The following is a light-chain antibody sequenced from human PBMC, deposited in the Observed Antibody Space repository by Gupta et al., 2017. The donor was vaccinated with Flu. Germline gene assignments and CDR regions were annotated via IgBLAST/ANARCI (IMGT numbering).Light chain of an antibody. Sequence: SALPQPPSGSGTPGQGVSVPCSGSSSNIGGNASNWYHHLPGTATKLLIYINNQRPSGVPDRFSPSKSGTSASLAISGLQSEDADDYYCASWDDSLNGLVFGGGTKLTVL. CDR3: ASWDDSLNGLV. J-gene: IGLJ2*01. V-gene: IGLV1-44*01. CDR2: INN. CDR1: SSNIGGNA.